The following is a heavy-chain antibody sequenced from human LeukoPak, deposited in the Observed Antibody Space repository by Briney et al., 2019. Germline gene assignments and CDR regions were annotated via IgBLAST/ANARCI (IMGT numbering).Heavy chain of an antibody. V-gene: IGHV3-74*01. J-gene: IGHJ4*02. CDR1: RFTFSTYW. Sequence: PGGSLRLSCAASRFTFSTYWMHWVRQAPGKGLVWVSRIHSDGSSTSYADSVKGRFTISRDNAKNTLYLQMNSLRAEDTAVYYCAKDKRRYDSSGYYFDYWGQGTLVTVSS. D-gene: IGHD3-22*01. CDR3: AKDKRRYDSSGYYFDY. CDR2: IHSDGSST.